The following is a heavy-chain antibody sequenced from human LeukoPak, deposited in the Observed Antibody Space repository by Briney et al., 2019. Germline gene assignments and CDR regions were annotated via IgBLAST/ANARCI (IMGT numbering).Heavy chain of an antibody. V-gene: IGHV4-39*07. CDR2: IYYSGST. D-gene: IGHD3-22*01. Sequence: TSETLSLTCTVSGGSISSSSYYWGWIRQPPGKGLEWIGSIYYSGSTYYNPSLKSRVTISVDTSKNQFSLKLSSVTAADTAVYYCASEDDSSGPEWFDPWGQGTLVTVSS. J-gene: IGHJ5*02. CDR3: ASEDDSSGPEWFDP. CDR1: GGSISSSSYY.